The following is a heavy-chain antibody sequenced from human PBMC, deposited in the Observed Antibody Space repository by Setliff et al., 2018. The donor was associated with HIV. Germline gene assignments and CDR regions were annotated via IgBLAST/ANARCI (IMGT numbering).Heavy chain of an antibody. V-gene: IGHV3-7*03. J-gene: IGHJ3*02. CDR3: TRDLGSWGWTLNEDPFTI. D-gene: IGHD7-27*01. Sequence: GESLKISCAASGFTFSSYAMSWVRQAPGKGLEWVANIKQDGSEKYYVDSVKGRFTISRDNAKNSVYLQMDSLRVDDTAMYFCTRDLGSWGWTLNEDPFTIWGQGTMVTVSS. CDR2: IKQDGSEK. CDR1: GFTFSSYA.